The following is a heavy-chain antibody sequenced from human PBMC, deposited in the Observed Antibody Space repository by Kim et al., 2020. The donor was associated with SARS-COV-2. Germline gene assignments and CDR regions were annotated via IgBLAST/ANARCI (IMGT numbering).Heavy chain of an antibody. CDR1: GYTFTSNG. V-gene: IGHV1-18*01. J-gene: IGHJ4*02. D-gene: IGHD6-13*01. CDR2: ISTYNDDK. CDR3: ARDGGRAAAGYDY. Sequence: ASVKVSCKASGYTFTSNGITWVRQAPGQGLEWMGWISTYNDDKTYAQKLQGRVTMTTDTSTSTAYMELRILGSDDTAVYYCARDGGRAAAGYDYWGQGTL.